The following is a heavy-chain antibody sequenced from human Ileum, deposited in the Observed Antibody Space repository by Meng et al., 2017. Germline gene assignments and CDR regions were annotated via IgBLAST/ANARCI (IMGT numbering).Heavy chain of an antibody. D-gene: IGHD3-10*01. CDR3: ARDRGRTVFRGGYYGMDG. Sequence: SETLSPTWTVAGGFISSYCWSWIRQAPGKGREWIGYIYDRGSNNYNRSLKSGVTISVDTSKNQFSLKLSSVTAGGTAGYYWARDRGRTVFRGGYYGMDGWGQGTTVTVSS. CDR1: GGFISSYC. J-gene: IGHJ6*02. V-gene: IGHV4-59*01. CDR2: IYDRGSN.